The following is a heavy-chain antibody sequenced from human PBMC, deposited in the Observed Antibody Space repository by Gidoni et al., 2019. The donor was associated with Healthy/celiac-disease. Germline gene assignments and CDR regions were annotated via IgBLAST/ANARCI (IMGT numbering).Heavy chain of an antibody. CDR2: IYWDDDK. CDR3: AHQWELSYFDY. CDR1: GFALSNSGVG. J-gene: IGHJ4*02. D-gene: IGHD1-26*01. Sequence: QITLTESGPTLVKPTQTLTLTCTLSGFALSNSGVGVGWIRQPPGKALEWLALIYWDDDKRYSPSLKSRLTITKDTSKNQVVLTMTNMDPVDTDTYYCAHQWELSYFDYWGQGTLVTVSS. V-gene: IGHV2-5*02.